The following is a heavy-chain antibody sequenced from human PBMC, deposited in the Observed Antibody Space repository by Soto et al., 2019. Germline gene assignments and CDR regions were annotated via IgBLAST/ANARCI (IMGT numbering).Heavy chain of an antibody. D-gene: IGHD6-19*01. CDR3: ARDSSGWYVGVDY. CDR2: INAGNGNT. Sequence: ASVKVSCKASGYTFTSYAMHWVRQAPGQRLEWMGWINAGNGNTKYSQKFQGRVTITRDISASTAYMELSSLRSEDTAVYYCARDSSGWYVGVDYWGQGTLVTVSS. V-gene: IGHV1-3*01. J-gene: IGHJ4*02. CDR1: GYTFTSYA.